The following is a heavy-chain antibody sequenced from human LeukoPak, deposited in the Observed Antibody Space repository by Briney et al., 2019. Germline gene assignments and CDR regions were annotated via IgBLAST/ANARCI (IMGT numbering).Heavy chain of an antibody. D-gene: IGHD3-16*01. J-gene: IGHJ4*02. Sequence: SQTLSLTCAVSGGSISSGGYSWSWIRQPPGKGLEWIGYIYPSGSTYYNPSLKSRVTISVDRSKNQFSLKLSSVTAAETAVCYCARAGGTGAFDYWGQGTLVTVSS. V-gene: IGHV4-30-2*01. CDR1: GGSISSGGYS. CDR2: IYPSGST. CDR3: ARAGGTGAFDY.